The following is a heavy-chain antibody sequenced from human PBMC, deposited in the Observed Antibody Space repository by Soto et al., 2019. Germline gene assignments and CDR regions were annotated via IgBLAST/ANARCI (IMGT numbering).Heavy chain of an antibody. J-gene: IGHJ4*02. Sequence: EASVKVSCKASGYTFTSYGISWVRQAPGQGLEWVGWISAYNGNTNYAQKLQGRVTMTTDTSTSTAYMELRSLRSDDTAVYYCARGPTPYCSSTSCYGPSLDYWGQGTLVTVSS. CDR1: GYTFTSYG. CDR2: ISAYNGNT. D-gene: IGHD2-2*01. V-gene: IGHV1-18*01. CDR3: ARGPTPYCSSTSCYGPSLDY.